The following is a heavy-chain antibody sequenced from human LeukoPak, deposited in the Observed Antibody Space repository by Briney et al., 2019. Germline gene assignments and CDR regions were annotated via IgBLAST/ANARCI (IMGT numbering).Heavy chain of an antibody. D-gene: IGHD3-10*01. Sequence: ASVTVSCKASGYTFTSYDINWVRQATGQGLEGMGWMNPNSGNTGYAQKFQGRVTMTRNTSISTAYMELSSLRSEDTAVYYCARGSRYGSGSYCGYWGQGTLVTVSS. CDR1: GYTFTSYD. CDR2: MNPNSGNT. V-gene: IGHV1-8*01. CDR3: ARGSRYGSGSYCGY. J-gene: IGHJ4*02.